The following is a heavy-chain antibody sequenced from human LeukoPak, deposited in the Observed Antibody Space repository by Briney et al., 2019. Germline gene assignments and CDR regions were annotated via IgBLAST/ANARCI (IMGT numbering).Heavy chain of an antibody. CDR3: ARAPIPWAEQYYYYGMDV. V-gene: IGHV4-31*03. CDR2: IYYSGST. CDR1: GGSISSGGYY. J-gene: IGHJ6*02. Sequence: PSETLSLTCTVSGGSISSGGYYWSWIRQHPGKGLEWIGYIYYSGSTYYNPSLKSRVTISVDTSKNQFSLKLSSVTAADTAVYYCARAPIPWAEQYYYYGMDVWCQGTTVTVSS. D-gene: IGHD1/OR15-1a*01.